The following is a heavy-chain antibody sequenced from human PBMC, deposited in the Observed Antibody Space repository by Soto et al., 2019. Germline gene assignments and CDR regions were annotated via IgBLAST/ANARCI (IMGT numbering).Heavy chain of an antibody. J-gene: IGHJ4*02. CDR3: ARRWGRSFDY. CDR1: GGSISSYY. Sequence: SETLCLTCTVSGGSISSYYWSWIRQPPGKRLKKIGYIYYSGSTNYNPSLKSRVTISVDTSKNQFSLKLSSVTAADTAAYYCARRWGRSFDYWGQGTLVTVSS. D-gene: IGHD2-15*01. V-gene: IGHV4-59*08. CDR2: IYYSGST.